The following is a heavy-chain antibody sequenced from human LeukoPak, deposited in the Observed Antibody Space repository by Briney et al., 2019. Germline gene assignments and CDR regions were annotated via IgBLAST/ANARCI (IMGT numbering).Heavy chain of an antibody. CDR2: INHSGST. CDR3: ASRLYCSSTSCPHYYYGMDV. D-gene: IGHD2-2*01. Sequence: PSQTLSLTCAVYGGSFSGYYWSWIRQPPGKGLEWIGEINHSGSTNYNPSLKSRVTISVDTSKNQFFLKLSSVTAADTAVYYCASRLYCSSTSCPHYYYGMDVWGQGTTVTASS. V-gene: IGHV4-34*01. J-gene: IGHJ6*02. CDR1: GGSFSGYY.